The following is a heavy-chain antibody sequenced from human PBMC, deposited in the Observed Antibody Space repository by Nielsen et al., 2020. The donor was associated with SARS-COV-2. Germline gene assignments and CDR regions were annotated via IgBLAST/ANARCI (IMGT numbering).Heavy chain of an antibody. CDR3: ARGYYDFWSGYEKYYFDY. J-gene: IGHJ4*02. V-gene: IGHV3-7*01. CDR2: IKPDGSEK. CDR1: GFTFSSLW. D-gene: IGHD3-3*01. Sequence: GESLKISCAASGFTFSSLWMSWVRQVPGKGLEWVADIKPDGSEKVYVDSVKGRFTISRDNAKNSLYLQMNSLRAEDTAVYYCARGYYDFWSGYEKYYFDYWGQGTLVTVSS.